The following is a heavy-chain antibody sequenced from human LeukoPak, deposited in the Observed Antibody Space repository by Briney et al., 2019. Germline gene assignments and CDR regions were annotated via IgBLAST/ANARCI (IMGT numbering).Heavy chain of an antibody. J-gene: IGHJ2*01. Sequence: ASVKVSCKASGYTFPSYFMHWVRQAPGQGLEWMGRINPNSGATNYAQKFQGRVTMTRDTSISTAYMELTTLRSDDTAVYYCAKSIEYCGADCYGYFDLWGRGTLVTVSS. CDR2: INPNSGAT. CDR3: AKSIEYCGADCYGYFDL. V-gene: IGHV1-2*06. CDR1: GYTFPSYF. D-gene: IGHD2-21*02.